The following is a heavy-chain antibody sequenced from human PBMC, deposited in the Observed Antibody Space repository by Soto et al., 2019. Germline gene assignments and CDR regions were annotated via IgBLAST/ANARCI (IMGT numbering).Heavy chain of an antibody. CDR3: ARGGIAARPEYGMDV. Sequence: GASVKVSFKASGYTFTSYDINWVRQATGQGLEWMGWMNPNSGNTGYAQKFQGRVTMTRNTSISTAYMELSSLRSEDTAVYYCARGGIAARPEYGMDVWGQGTTVTVSS. J-gene: IGHJ6*02. D-gene: IGHD6-6*01. CDR1: GYTFTSYD. V-gene: IGHV1-8*01. CDR2: MNPNSGNT.